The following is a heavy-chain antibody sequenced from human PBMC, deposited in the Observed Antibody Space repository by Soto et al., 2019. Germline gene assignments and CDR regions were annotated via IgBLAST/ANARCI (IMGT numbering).Heavy chain of an antibody. V-gene: IGHV3-48*01. Sequence: GGSLRLSCAASGFTFSSYSMNWVRQAPGKGLEWVSYISSSSSTIYYADSVKGRFTISRDNAKNSLYLQMNSLRAEDTAVYYCARDRGDHWFDPWGQGTLVTVSS. CDR2: ISSSSSTI. CDR1: GFTFSSYS. CDR3: ARDRGDHWFDP. J-gene: IGHJ5*02. D-gene: IGHD2-21*01.